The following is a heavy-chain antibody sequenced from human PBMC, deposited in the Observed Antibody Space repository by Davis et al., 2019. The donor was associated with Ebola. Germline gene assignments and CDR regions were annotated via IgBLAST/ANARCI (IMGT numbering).Heavy chain of an antibody. CDR3: ARAHYDFWSGYYTVYYFDY. CDR2: IYYSGST. CDR1: GGSISSSSYY. Sequence: SETLSLTCTVSGGSISSSSYYWGWIRQPPGKGLEWIGYIYYSGSTNYNPSLKSRVTISVDTSKNQFSLKLSSVTAADTAVYYCARAHYDFWSGYYTVYYFDYWGQGTLVTVSS. J-gene: IGHJ4*02. D-gene: IGHD3-3*01. V-gene: IGHV4-61*05.